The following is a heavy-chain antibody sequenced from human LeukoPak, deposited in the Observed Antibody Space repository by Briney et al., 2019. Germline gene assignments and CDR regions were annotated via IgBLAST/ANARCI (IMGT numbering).Heavy chain of an antibody. CDR3: ARGVKYYYGSGRPRDYYMDV. D-gene: IGHD3-10*01. J-gene: IGHJ6*03. CDR2: IIPIFGTA. Sequence: GASVKVSCKASGGTFSSYAISWVRQAPGQGLEWMGGIIPIFGTANYAQKFQGRVTITADKSTSTAYMELSSLRSEDTAVYYCARGVKYYYGSGRPRDYYMDVWGKGTTVTVSS. CDR1: GGTFSSYA. V-gene: IGHV1-69*06.